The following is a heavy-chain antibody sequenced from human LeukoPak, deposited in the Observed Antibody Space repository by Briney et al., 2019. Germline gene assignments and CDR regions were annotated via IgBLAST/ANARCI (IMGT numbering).Heavy chain of an antibody. CDR2: ISGSGGST. Sequence: GASLRLSYAASGFTFTSYAMSWVRQAPGKGLEWVSSISGSGGSTYYADSVKGRFTISRDNSKNTLYLQMNSLRAEDTAVYYCAKDGPQVSAMDVWGQGTTVTVSS. V-gene: IGHV3-23*01. CDR1: GFTFTSYA. J-gene: IGHJ6*02. D-gene: IGHD3-16*02. CDR3: AKDGPQVSAMDV.